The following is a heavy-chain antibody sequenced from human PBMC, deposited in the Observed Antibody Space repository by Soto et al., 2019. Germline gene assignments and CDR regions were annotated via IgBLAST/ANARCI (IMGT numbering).Heavy chain of an antibody. CDR2: IYYSGNT. D-gene: IGHD5-12*01. Sequence: LSLTCTVSGGSISYYYCGWIRQPPGKVLEWMGSIYYSGNTHYNPSLKSRVTISVDTSMNQFSLNLDSVTAVDSAVYYCVRGGYVHAFDYWGQGALVTVSS. CDR3: VRGGYVHAFDY. J-gene: IGHJ4*02. V-gene: IGHV4-59*01. CDR1: GGSISYYY.